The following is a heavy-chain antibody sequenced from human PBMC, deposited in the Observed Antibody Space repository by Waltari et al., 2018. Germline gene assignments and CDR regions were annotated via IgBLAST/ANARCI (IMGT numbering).Heavy chain of an antibody. CDR3: ARTGYSSSWYYFDY. V-gene: IGHV4-38-2*01. J-gene: IGHJ4*02. CDR2: IYHSGST. Sequence: QVQLQESGPGLVKTSETLSLTCAVSGYSISSGYYWGWIRQPPGKGLEWIGSIYHSGSTYYNPSLKSRVTISVDTSKNQFSLKLSSVTAADTAVYYCARTGYSSSWYYFDYCGQGTLVTVSS. D-gene: IGHD6-13*01. CDR1: GYSISSGYY.